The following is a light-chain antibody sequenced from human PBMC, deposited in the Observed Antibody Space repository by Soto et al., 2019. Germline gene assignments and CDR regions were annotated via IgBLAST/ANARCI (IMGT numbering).Light chain of an antibody. Sequence: DIVMTQSPDSLTVSPGERATINCKSSQSVLYKSNNKNYLAWYQQKPGQPPHLLFSWASTRESGVPDRFSASGSGTDFTLTINSLPAEDVAVYYCQQYYDTPPTFGQGTKVEIK. CDR3: QQYYDTPPT. V-gene: IGKV4-1*01. CDR2: WAS. CDR1: QSVLYKSNNKNY. J-gene: IGKJ1*01.